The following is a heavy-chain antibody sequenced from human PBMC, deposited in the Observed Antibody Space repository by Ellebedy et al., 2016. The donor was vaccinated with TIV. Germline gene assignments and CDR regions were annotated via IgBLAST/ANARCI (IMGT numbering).Heavy chain of an antibody. CDR1: GFTSRIYS. CDR2: ISSSSSKI. CDR3: ARADVDV. J-gene: IGHJ6*02. Sequence: GGSLRLSCAASGFTSRIYSMNWVRQAPGKGLEWVSYISSSSSKIYYADPVKGRFTIPRNNPKNSLFLQMNSLRAEDTAVYYCARADVDVWGQGTTVTVSS. V-gene: IGHV3-48*04.